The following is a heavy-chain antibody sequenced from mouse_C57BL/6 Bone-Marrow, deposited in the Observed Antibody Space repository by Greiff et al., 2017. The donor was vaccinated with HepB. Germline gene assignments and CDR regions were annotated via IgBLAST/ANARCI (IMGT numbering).Heavy chain of an antibody. CDR3: ARRIGLNYAAY. D-gene: IGHD2-1*01. CDR1: GFTFSDYG. V-gene: IGHV5-17*01. Sequence: EVQLVESGGGLVKPGGSLKLSCAASGFTFSDYGMHWVRQAPEKGLEWVAYISSGSSTIYYADTVKGRCTISRDNAKNTLFLQMTSLRSEDTAMYYCARRIGLNYAAYWGQGTLVTVSA. CDR2: ISSGSSTI. J-gene: IGHJ3*01.